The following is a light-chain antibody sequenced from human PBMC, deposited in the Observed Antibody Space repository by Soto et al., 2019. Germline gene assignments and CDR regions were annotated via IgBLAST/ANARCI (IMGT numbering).Light chain of an antibody. Sequence: DIQMTQSPSTLSASVGDRVTITCRASQSISSWLDWYQQKPGKAPKLLIYDASSLESGVPSRFSGSGSGTEFTLTISRLQPDDFATYYCQQYNSYTWTFGPGTKVEIK. CDR1: QSISSW. CDR2: DAS. CDR3: QQYNSYTWT. J-gene: IGKJ1*01. V-gene: IGKV1-5*01.